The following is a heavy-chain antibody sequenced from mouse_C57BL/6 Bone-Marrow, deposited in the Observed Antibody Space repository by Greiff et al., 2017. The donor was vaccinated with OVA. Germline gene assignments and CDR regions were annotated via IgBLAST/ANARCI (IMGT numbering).Heavy chain of an antibody. CDR1: GFTFSSYA. V-gene: IGHV5-4*01. J-gene: IGHJ4*01. CDR2: ISDGGSYT. Sequence: EVQLQQSGGGLVKPGGSLKLSCAASGFTFSSYAMSWVRQTPEKRLEWVATISDGGSYTYYPDNVKGRFTISRDNAKNNLYLQMSHLKSEDTAMYYCARESVTTVVADYAMDYWGQGTSVTVSS. CDR3: ARESVTTVVADYAMDY. D-gene: IGHD1-1*01.